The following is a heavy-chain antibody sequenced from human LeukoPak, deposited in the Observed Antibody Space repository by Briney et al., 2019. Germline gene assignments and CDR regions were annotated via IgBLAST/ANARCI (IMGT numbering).Heavy chain of an antibody. J-gene: IGHJ4*02. CDR3: ARGTYYDFWSGYHY. CDR1: GFTFSSYS. Sequence: SGGSLRLSCAASGFTFSSYSMNWVRQAPGKGLEWVSSISSSSSYIYYADSVKGRFTISRDNAKNSLYLQMNSLRAEDTAVYYCARGTYYDFWSGYHYWGQGTLVTVSS. CDR2: ISSSSSYI. D-gene: IGHD3-3*01. V-gene: IGHV3-21*01.